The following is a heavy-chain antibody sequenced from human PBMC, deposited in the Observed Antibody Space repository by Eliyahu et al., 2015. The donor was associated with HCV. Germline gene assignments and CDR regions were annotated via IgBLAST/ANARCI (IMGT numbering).Heavy chain of an antibody. CDR2: ISPNSGGT. V-gene: IGHV1-2*02. J-gene: IGHJ4*02. CDR1: GYXFTDYY. CDR3: ARSDAGTVDY. Sequence: QVXLVQSGAEVKKPGASLKVPCKASGYXFTDYYIHWVRQAPGQGLEWMGWISPNSGGTNYAQKFQGRVTMTRDTSINTAFMELSRLRSDDTAVYYCARSDAGTVDYWGQGTLVTVSS. D-gene: IGHD6-13*01.